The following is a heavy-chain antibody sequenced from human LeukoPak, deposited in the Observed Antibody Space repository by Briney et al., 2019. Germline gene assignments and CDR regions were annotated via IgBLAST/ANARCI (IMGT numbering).Heavy chain of an antibody. Sequence: GESLRISCQGSGYSFTSYWISWVRQMPGKGLEWMGRIVPSDSYTNYSPSFQGHVTMSADKSISTAYLQWSSLQASDNAMYYCARHERSLGYTYASLDYWGQGILVTVSS. CDR2: IVPSDSYT. D-gene: IGHD5-18*01. V-gene: IGHV5-10-1*01. J-gene: IGHJ4*02. CDR3: ARHERSLGYTYASLDY. CDR1: GYSFTSYW.